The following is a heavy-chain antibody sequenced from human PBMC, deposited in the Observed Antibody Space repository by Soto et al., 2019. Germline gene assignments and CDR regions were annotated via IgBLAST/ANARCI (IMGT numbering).Heavy chain of an antibody. CDR3: AREMNYFGSGSLPDY. CDR2: IFPNGRSI. CDR1: GFSFSSYI. D-gene: IGHD3-10*01. Sequence: GGSLRLSCAASGFSFSSYIMHWVRQAPGKGLEWVALIFPNGRSIFYTDSVKGRFTISRDNSNNMLYLQMNSLKAEDTAVYYCAREMNYFGSGSLPDYWGQGMLVTVSS. J-gene: IGHJ4*02. V-gene: IGHV3-30*03.